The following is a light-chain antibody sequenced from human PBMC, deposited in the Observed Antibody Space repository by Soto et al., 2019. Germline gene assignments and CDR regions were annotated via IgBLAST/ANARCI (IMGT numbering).Light chain of an antibody. CDR3: QQHNNWPPET. J-gene: IGKJ1*01. CDR2: DAS. Sequence: EIVMTQSPATLSVSPGERATLSCRASQSVNSNLAWYQQKRGQAPRLHIYDASTRATGIPARFSGSGSGTEFTLTISSLQSEDFAVYYCQQHNNWPPETFGQGTKVDIK. CDR1: QSVNSN. V-gene: IGKV3-15*01.